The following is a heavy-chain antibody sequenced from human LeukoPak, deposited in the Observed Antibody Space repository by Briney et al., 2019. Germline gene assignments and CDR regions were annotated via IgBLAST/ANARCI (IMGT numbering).Heavy chain of an antibody. CDR1: GFTFSSYA. V-gene: IGHV3-23*01. Sequence: PGGSLRLSCAASGFTFSSYAMSWVRQAPGKGLEWVSAISGSGGSTYYADSVKGRFTISRDNSKNSLFLQMNTLRTEDTALYYCAKAEQHLSYTYDAFDIWGQGTMVTVSS. D-gene: IGHD6-13*01. CDR2: ISGSGGST. CDR3: AKAEQHLSYTYDAFDI. J-gene: IGHJ3*02.